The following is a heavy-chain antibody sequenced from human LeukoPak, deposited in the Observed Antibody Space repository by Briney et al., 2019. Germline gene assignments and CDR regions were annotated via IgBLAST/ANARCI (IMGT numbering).Heavy chain of an antibody. V-gene: IGHV3-23*01. CDR1: GFTFSSYA. J-gene: IGHJ4*02. CDR3: ASHATTGTTFFDY. Sequence: GGSLRLSCAASGFTFSSYAMSWVRQAPGKGLEWVSAISGSGGSTNYADSVKGRFTISRDNSKNTLYLQMNSPRAEDTAVYFCASHATTGTTFFDYWGQGTLVPVSS. D-gene: IGHD1-1*01. CDR2: ISGSGGST.